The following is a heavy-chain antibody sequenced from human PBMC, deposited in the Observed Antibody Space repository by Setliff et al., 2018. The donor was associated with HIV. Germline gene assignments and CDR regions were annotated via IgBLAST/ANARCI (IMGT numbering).Heavy chain of an antibody. CDR3: ARQGAVTGHSFDY. V-gene: IGHV4-34*01. J-gene: IGHJ4*02. D-gene: IGHD6-19*01. CDR2: VNHSGTT. Sequence: SETLSLTCAVYGTSFSDYYGTWIRQPPGKGLEWIGEVNHSGTTNYNTSLKSRVTISGDTSKKQFSLRLSHVTAADTAVYYCARQGAVTGHSFDYWGQGALVTVSS. CDR1: GTSFSDYY.